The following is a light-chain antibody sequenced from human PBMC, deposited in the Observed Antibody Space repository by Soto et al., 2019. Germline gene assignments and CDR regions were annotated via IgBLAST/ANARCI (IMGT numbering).Light chain of an antibody. CDR2: DVT. CDR1: SSDVGGSDH. J-gene: IGLJ1*01. Sequence: QSALTQPASVSASPGQSITLSCTGSSSDVGGSDHVSWYQQHPGKAPKLMIYDVTNRPSGVSNRFSGSKSGNTASLTISGLQAEDEADYYCSSYTTTRTDVFGTGTKVTVL. V-gene: IGLV2-14*03. CDR3: SSYTTTRTDV.